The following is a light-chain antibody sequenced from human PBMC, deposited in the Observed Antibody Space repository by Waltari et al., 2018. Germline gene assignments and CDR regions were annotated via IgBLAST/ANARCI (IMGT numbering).Light chain of an antibody. J-gene: IGLJ2*01. CDR1: SSDVGGYNY. CDR2: DVT. V-gene: IGLV2-14*03. Sequence: QSALTQPASVSGSPGQSITISCTGTSSDVGGYNYVPWYQQHPGKAPKLMIYDVTNRPSGVSNRFSGSKSGNRASLTISGLQAEDEADYYCSSYTSSTTVVFGGGTKLTVL. CDR3: SSYTSSTTVV.